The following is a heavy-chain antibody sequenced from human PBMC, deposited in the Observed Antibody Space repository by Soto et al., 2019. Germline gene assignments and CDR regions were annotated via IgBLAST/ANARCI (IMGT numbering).Heavy chain of an antibody. CDR3: ARYGPQWLRLVDS. Sequence: GESLKISCKGSGYSFTSYWIGWVRQMPGKGLEWMGIIYPGDSDTRYSPSFQGQVTISADKSISTAYLKWSSLKASDTAMYYCARYGPQWLRLVDSWGQEPRVTVSS. D-gene: IGHD5-12*01. V-gene: IGHV5-51*01. J-gene: IGHJ4*02. CDR2: IYPGDSDT. CDR1: GYSFTSYW.